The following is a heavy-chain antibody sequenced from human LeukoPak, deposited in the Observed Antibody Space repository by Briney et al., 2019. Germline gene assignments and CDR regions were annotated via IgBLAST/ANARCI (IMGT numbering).Heavy chain of an antibody. Sequence: GGSLRLSCAASGFTFSNYWMTWVRQAPGKGLEWVAHINEDGSKEYYMDSVKARFTISRDNAKNSLSLQMNSLRAEDTAVYYCVRDGGVSGYDLLDYWGQGTLVTVSS. D-gene: IGHD5-12*01. CDR3: VRDGGVSGYDLLDY. J-gene: IGHJ4*02. CDR2: INEDGSKE. CDR1: GFTFSNYW. V-gene: IGHV3-7*01.